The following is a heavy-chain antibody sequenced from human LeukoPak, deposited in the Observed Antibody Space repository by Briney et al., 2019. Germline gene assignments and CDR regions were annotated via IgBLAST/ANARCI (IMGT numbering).Heavy chain of an antibody. D-gene: IGHD3-22*01. Sequence: SETLSLTCTVSGGSISSSSYYWDWIRQPPGKGLEWIGSIYYSGSTYYNPSLKSRVTISVDTSKNQFSLKLSSVTAADTAVYYCARAVGYYFDNSGPSKTFDYWGQGTLVTVSP. CDR1: GGSISSSSYY. J-gene: IGHJ4*02. CDR2: IYYSGST. CDR3: ARAVGYYFDNSGPSKTFDY. V-gene: IGHV4-39*07.